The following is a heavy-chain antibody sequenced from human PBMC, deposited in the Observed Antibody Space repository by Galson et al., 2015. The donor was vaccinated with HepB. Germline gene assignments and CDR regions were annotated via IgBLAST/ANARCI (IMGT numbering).Heavy chain of an antibody. CDR3: AYGVDV. J-gene: IGHJ6*02. CDR2: TYYRSKWIY. V-gene: IGHV6-1*01. CDR1: GDSVSSNYAV. Sequence: CAISGDSVSSNYAVWNWIRQSPSRGLEWLGRTYYRSKWIYDYAESVKSRITITPDTSKNLVSLQLHSVTPADAAVYYCAYGVDVWGPGTTVPVSS.